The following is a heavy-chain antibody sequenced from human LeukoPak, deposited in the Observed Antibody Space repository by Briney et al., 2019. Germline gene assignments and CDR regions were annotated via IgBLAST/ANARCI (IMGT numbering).Heavy chain of an antibody. CDR1: GFTFSSYG. V-gene: IGHV3-33*01. J-gene: IGHJ6*02. CDR2: IWYDGSNK. D-gene: IGHD3-3*01. Sequence: GRSLRLSCAASGFTFSSYGMHWVRQAPGKGLEWVAVIWYDGSNKYYADSVKGRFTISRDNSKNTLYLQMNSLRAEDTAVYYCARDNPFSTIFGVVIMEYYGMDVWGQGTTVTVSS. CDR3: ARDNPFSTIFGVVIMEYYGMDV.